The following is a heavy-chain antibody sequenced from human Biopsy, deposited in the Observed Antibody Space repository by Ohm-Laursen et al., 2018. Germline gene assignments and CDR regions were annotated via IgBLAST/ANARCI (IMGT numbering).Heavy chain of an antibody. D-gene: IGHD3-10*01. CDR3: ARAYYYGAGSFYSPWMEV. Sequence: SQTLSLTCTVSGASVNTFDFYWAWIRQPPGKGLEWIGYIFYSGTTKYNPSLQRRVRLSLDTANNQFSLTLRSVSAADTAMYYCARAYYYGAGSFYSPWMEVWGQGTTVSVS. CDR2: IFYSGTT. V-gene: IGHV4-61*08. J-gene: IGHJ6*02. CDR1: GASVNTFDFY.